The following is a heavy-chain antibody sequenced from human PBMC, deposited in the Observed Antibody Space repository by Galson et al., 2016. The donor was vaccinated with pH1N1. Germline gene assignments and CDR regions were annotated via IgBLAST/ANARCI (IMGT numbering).Heavy chain of an antibody. CDR3: ARSTKGVSTGHFDS. V-gene: IGHV5-51*03. J-gene: IGHJ4*02. CDR1: GYSYTNYW. CDR2: IYPGDSDT. Sequence: QSGAEVKKPGESLKISCKGSGYSYTNYWIAWVRQMPGKGLECMGVIYPGDSDTKYNPSFEGQVVISADKSISSVFLQWNSLEASDTTMYYCARSTKGVSTGHFDSWGQGTLVTVSS. D-gene: IGHD1-1*01.